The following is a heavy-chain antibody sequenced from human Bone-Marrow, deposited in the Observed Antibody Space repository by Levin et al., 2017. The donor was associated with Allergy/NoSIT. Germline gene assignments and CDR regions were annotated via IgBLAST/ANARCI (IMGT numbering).Heavy chain of an antibody. D-gene: IGHD3-22*01. V-gene: IGHV4-30-4*01. Sequence: PSETLSLTCTFSGASISSNDYYWSWIRQPPGKGLEWIGYIYSSGNTHYNPSLKSRVTMSLDASKNQISLKLNSVTAADTAVYYCARDRDYYDSSGYDIVYYGMDVWGQGTTVTVSS. J-gene: IGHJ6*02. CDR3: ARDRDYYDSSGYDIVYYGMDV. CDR1: GASISSNDYY. CDR2: IYSSGNT.